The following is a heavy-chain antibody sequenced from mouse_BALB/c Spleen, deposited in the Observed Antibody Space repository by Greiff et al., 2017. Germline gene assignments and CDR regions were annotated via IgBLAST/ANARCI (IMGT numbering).Heavy chain of an antibody. V-gene: IGHV5-6-5*01. CDR1: GFTFSSYA. CDR2: ISSGGST. Sequence: EVMLVESGGGLVKPGGSLKLSCAASGFTFSSYAMSWVRQTPEKRLEWVASISSGGSTYYPDSVKGRFTISRDNARNILYLQMSSLRSEDTAMYYCARGGTTVVDQAWFAYWGQGTLVTVSA. J-gene: IGHJ3*01. D-gene: IGHD1-1*01. CDR3: ARGGTTVVDQAWFAY.